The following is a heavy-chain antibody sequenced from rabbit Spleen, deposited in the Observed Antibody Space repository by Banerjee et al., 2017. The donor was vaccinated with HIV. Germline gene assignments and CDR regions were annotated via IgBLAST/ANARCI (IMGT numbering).Heavy chain of an antibody. CDR3: ARDLAGVIGWNFYL. D-gene: IGHD4-1*01. J-gene: IGHJ4*01. V-gene: IGHV1S40*01. Sequence: QSLEESGGDLVKPGASLTLTCTASGVSFSTNDYMCWVRQAPGKGLEWIACIEGGSSTFSYFASWAKGRFTISKTSSTTVTLQMTTLTAADTATYFCARDLAGVIGWNFYLWGQGTLVTVS. CDR2: IEGGSSTFS. CDR1: GVSFSTNDY.